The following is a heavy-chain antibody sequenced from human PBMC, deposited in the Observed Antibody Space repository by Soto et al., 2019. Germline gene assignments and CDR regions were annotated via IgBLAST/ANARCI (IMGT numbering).Heavy chain of an antibody. CDR3: ARRSLKTADGSRNYYFDY. V-gene: IGHV4-34*01. CDR1: GGSFSGYY. Sequence: SETLSLTCAVYGGSFSGYYWSWIRQPPGKGLEWIGEINHSGSTNYNPSLKSRVTISVDTSKNQFSLKLSSVTAADTAVYYCARRSLKTADGSRNYYFDYWGQGTLVTVSS. J-gene: IGHJ4*02. CDR2: INHSGST. D-gene: IGHD3-10*01.